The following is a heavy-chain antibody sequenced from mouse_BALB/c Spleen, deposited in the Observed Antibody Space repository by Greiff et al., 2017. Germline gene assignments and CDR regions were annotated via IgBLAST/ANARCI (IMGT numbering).Heavy chain of an antibody. CDR3: TRGLHDY. V-gene: IGHV1-15*01. Sequence: QVQLQQSGAELVRPGASVTLSCKASGYTFTDYEMHWVKQTPVHGLEWIGAIDPETGGTAYNQKFTGKATLTADKSSSTAYMALRSLTSEDSAVYYCTRGLHDYWGQGTTRTVSS. D-gene: IGHD2-13*01. CDR2: IDPETGGT. CDR1: GYTFTDYE. J-gene: IGHJ2*01.